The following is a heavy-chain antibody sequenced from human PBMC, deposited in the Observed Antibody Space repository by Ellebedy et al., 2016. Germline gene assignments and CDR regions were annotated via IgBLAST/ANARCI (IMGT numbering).Heavy chain of an antibody. J-gene: IGHJ3*01. Sequence: GESLKISXAASGFSVTSNDMSWVRQAPGKGLEFVSLIYGGGTSYYAESVKGRFTISRDNSKKTLYLQMSGLGAEDTAVYYCVTRHNGAFDFWGQGTMVTVSS. CDR2: IYGGGTS. V-gene: IGHV3-53*01. CDR3: VTRHNGAFDF. CDR1: GFSVTSND. D-gene: IGHD1-14*01.